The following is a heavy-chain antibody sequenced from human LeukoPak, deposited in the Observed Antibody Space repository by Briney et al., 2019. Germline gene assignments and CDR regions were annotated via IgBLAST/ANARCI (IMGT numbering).Heavy chain of an antibody. D-gene: IGHD3-22*01. V-gene: IGHV1-24*01. Sequence: GGSLRLSCAASGFTFSNSWMTWVRQAPGKGLEWMGGFDPEDGETIYAQKFQGRVTMTEDTSTDTAYMELSSLRSEDTAVYYCASFMIVVGWGQGTLVTVSS. CDR2: FDPEDGET. CDR1: GFTFSNSW. CDR3: ASFMIVVG. J-gene: IGHJ4*02.